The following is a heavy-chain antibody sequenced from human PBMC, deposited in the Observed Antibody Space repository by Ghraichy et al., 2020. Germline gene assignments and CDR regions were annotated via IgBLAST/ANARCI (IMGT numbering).Heavy chain of an antibody. CDR1: GFTFSNAW. CDR3: TRSVCSSTSCYPVGYYYYGVDV. CDR2: IKSNTDGGTT. V-gene: IGHV3-15*01. Sequence: LSLTCAASGFTFSNAWLSWVRQAPGKGLEWVGRIKSNTDGGTTDYAAPVTGRFTISRDDSKNTLYLQMNSLKTEDTAVYYCTRSVCSSTSCYPVGYYYYGVDVGAQGTTVTVSS. J-gene: IGHJ6*02. D-gene: IGHD2-2*01.